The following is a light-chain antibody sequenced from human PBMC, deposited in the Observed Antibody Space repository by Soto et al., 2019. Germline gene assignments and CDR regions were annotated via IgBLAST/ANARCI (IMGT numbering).Light chain of an antibody. CDR2: DVT. J-gene: IGLJ1*01. CDR1: STDVGGYKY. V-gene: IGLV2-14*01. CDR3: ISYTSSDTYV. Sequence: QSALTQPASVSGSPGQSITISCTGTSTDVGGYKYVSWYQQHPGKAPKLMIYDVTSRPSGISNRFSGSKSGNTAFLIISGLQAEDEADYYCISYTSSDTYVLGTGTKVTVL.